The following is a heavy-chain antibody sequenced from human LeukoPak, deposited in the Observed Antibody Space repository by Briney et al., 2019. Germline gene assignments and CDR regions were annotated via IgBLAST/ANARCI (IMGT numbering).Heavy chain of an antibody. D-gene: IGHD3-3*01. J-gene: IGHJ4*02. CDR1: GYTFTSYG. Sequence: ASVKVSCKASGYTFTSYGISWVRQAPGQGLEWMGWISAYNGNTNYAQKLQGRVTMTTDTSTSTAYMELRSLRAEDTAVYYCEAIFGVGIFDYWGQGTLVTVSS. CDR2: ISAYNGNT. V-gene: IGHV1-18*01. CDR3: EAIFGVGIFDY.